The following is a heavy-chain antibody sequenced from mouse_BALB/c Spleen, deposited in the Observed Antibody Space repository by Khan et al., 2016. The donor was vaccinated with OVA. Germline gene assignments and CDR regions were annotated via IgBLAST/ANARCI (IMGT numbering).Heavy chain of an antibody. CDR1: GYTFTNNG. D-gene: IGHD4-1*01. V-gene: IGHV9-3-1*01. CDR2: INTYTGEP. CDR3: ARVGYSGTMDF. Sequence: QIQLVQSGPELKKPGETVKISCKASGYTFTNNGMNWVKQAPGKGLKWMGWINTYTGEPTYAGDFKGRFAFSLETSANQAYLQINNLKNEDTATTFCARVGYSGTMDFWGQGTSVTVSS. J-gene: IGHJ4*01.